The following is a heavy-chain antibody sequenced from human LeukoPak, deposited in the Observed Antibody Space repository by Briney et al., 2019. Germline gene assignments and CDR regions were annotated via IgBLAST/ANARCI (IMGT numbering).Heavy chain of an antibody. Sequence: APVKVSCKASGYTFTSYGISWVRQAPGQGLEWMGWISAYNGNTNYAQKLQGRVTMTTDTSTSTAYMELRSLRSDDTAVYYCARDPLTYYDFWSGYYTGKNYYYYYMDVWGKGTTVTVSS. V-gene: IGHV1-18*01. CDR3: ARDPLTYYDFWSGYYTGKNYYYYYMDV. CDR2: ISAYNGNT. J-gene: IGHJ6*03. CDR1: GYTFTSYG. D-gene: IGHD3-3*01.